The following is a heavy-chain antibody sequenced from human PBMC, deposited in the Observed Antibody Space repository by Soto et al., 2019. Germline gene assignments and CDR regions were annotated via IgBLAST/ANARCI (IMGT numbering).Heavy chain of an antibody. Sequence: QVQLQESGPGLVKPSQTLSLTCTVSGGSISSGGYYWSWIRQHPGKGLEWIGYIYYSGSTYYNPSLKSRVTISVDTSKNQCSLKLSSVTAADTAVYYCAIDTYYYDSSGYYPAGYFDYWGQGTLVTVSS. CDR3: AIDTYYYDSSGYYPAGYFDY. CDR2: IYYSGST. V-gene: IGHV4-31*03. CDR1: GGSISSGGYY. J-gene: IGHJ4*02. D-gene: IGHD3-22*01.